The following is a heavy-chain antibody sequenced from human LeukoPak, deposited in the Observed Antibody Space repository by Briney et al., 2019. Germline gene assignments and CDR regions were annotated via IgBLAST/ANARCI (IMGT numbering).Heavy chain of an antibody. J-gene: IGHJ4*02. D-gene: IGHD3-22*01. V-gene: IGHV5-51*01. CDR1: GYSFTSYW. CDR2: IHPGDSDS. Sequence: GESLKISCKGSGYSFTSYWIGWVRQRPGKGLEWMGIIHPGDSDSRYSPSFQGQVTISADKSISTAYLQWSSLKASDTAMYYCARLPYYYDSSGYYGSIYFDYWGQGTLVTVSS. CDR3: ARLPYYYDSSGYYGSIYFDY.